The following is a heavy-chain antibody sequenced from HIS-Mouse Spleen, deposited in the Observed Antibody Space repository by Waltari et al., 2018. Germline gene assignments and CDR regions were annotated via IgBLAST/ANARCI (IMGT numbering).Heavy chain of an antibody. CDR1: GGSISSYY. CDR2: IYYSGST. CDR3: ARGGLLAATYYFDY. V-gene: IGHV4-59*08. J-gene: IGHJ4*02. D-gene: IGHD2-15*01. Sequence: QVQLQESGPGLVKPSEPLSLTCTVSGGSISSYYWSWIRQPPGKGLEWIGYIYYSGSTNYNPSLKSRVTISVDTSKNQFSLKLSSVTAADTAVYYCARGGLLAATYYFDYWGQGTLVTVSS.